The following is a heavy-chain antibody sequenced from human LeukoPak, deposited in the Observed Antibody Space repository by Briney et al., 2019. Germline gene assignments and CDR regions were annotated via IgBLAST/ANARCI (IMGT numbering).Heavy chain of an antibody. J-gene: IGHJ5*02. D-gene: IGHD6-13*01. CDR3: ARDPLVGTNWFDP. Sequence: PGGSLRLSCAASGFTFSNAWMTWVRQAPGKGLEWVGRIKGKTDDGTTDYAAPVKGRFTISRDDSKNTLYLQMNSLRAEDTAVYYCARDPLVGTNWFDPWGQGTLVTVSS. CDR2: IKGKTDDGTT. CDR1: GFTFSNAW. V-gene: IGHV3-15*01.